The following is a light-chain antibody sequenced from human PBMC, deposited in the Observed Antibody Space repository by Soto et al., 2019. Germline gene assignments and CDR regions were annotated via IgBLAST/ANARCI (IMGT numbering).Light chain of an antibody. J-gene: IGLJ2*01. Sequence: QSVLTQPPSVSGAPGQRVTISCTGSSSNIGAGYDVHWYRQLPGSAPQLLIHGNSNRPSGVPDRFSGYKSGPSASLAITGLQAEDEADYYCQSYDSSLSNSVIFGGGTKLTVL. V-gene: IGLV1-40*01. CDR3: QSYDSSLSNSVI. CDR1: SSNIGAGYD. CDR2: GNS.